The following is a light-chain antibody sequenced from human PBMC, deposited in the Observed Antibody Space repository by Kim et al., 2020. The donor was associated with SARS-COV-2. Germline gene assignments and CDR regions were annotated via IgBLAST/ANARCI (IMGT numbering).Light chain of an antibody. CDR1: KLGDKY. J-gene: IGLJ3*02. CDR2: QDS. V-gene: IGLV3-1*01. Sequence: PGETACITCSGDKLGDKYAFWYQQKPGQSPVLVIYQDSKRPSGIHERFSGSNSGNTASLTISGTQAMDEADYYCQAWDSSTADWVFGGGTQLTVL. CDR3: QAWDSSTADWV.